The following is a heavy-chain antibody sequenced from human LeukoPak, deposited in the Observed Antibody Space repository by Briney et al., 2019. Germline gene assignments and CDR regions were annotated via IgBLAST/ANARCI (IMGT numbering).Heavy chain of an antibody. J-gene: IGHJ4*02. CDR1: GYTFTAYY. V-gene: IGHV1-2*02. D-gene: IGHD6-19*01. CDR2: MNPNSGGT. CDR3: ARQGSNSSGWYPVDD. Sequence: GASVKVSCKTSGYTFTAYYIHWLRQAPGQGLEWMGWMNPNSGGTKYAQTFQGRVTLTRDTSISTAYLELSSLTSDDTAVHFCARQGSNSSGWYPVDDWGQGTLITVSS.